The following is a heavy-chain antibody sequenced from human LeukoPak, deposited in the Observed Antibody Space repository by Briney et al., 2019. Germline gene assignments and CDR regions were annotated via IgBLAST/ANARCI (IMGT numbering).Heavy chain of an antibody. Sequence: ASVKVSCKASGYTFTGYYMHWVRQAPGQGLEWMGWINPNSGGTNYAQKFQGRVTMTRDTSISTAYMELSRLRSEDTAVYYCARDLRYPFGGFDPWGQGTLVTVSS. V-gene: IGHV1-2*02. CDR2: INPNSGGT. CDR1: GYTFTGYY. D-gene: IGHD3-9*01. J-gene: IGHJ5*02. CDR3: ARDLRYPFGGFDP.